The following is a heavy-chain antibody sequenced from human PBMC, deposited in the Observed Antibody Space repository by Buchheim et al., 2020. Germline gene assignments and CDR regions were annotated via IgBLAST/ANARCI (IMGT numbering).Heavy chain of an antibody. V-gene: IGHV4-30-2*01. Sequence: QLQLQESGSGLVKPSQTLSLTCAVSGGSISSGGYSWSWIRQPPGKGLEWIGYIYHSGSTYHNPSLKSRVTISVHRSKNHFSLKLSSVTAADTAVYYCARAIVVVPAAIPYFDYWGQGTL. CDR1: GGSISSGGYS. D-gene: IGHD2-2*01. J-gene: IGHJ4*02. CDR2: IYHSGST. CDR3: ARAIVVVPAAIPYFDY.